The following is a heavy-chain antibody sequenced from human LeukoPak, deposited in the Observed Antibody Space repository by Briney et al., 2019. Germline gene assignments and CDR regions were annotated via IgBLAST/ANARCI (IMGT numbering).Heavy chain of an antibody. CDR2: ISSSTNYI. Sequence: PGGSLRLSCAASRFTVSDNLMSWVRQAPGKGLEGVSSISSSTNYIYYADSVKGRFTISRDNAKNSLYLEMNSLRAEDTAVYYCARVPGDYWGQGTLVTVSS. CDR3: ARVPGDY. CDR1: RFTVSDNL. J-gene: IGHJ4*02. V-gene: IGHV3-21*01.